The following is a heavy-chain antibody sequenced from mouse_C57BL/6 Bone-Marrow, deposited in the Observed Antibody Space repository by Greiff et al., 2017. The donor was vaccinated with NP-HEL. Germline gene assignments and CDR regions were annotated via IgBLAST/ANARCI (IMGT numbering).Heavy chain of an antibody. CDR2: INPSSGYT. J-gene: IGHJ4*01. Sequence: QVQLQQSGAELAKPGASVKLSCKASGYTFTSYWMHWVKQRPGQGLEWIGYINPSSGYTKYNQKFKDKATSTADKSSSTAYMQLSSLTYEDSAVYYCARGDSNYVLYAMDYWGQGTSVTVSS. V-gene: IGHV1-7*01. CDR3: ARGDSNYVLYAMDY. D-gene: IGHD2-5*01. CDR1: GYTFTSYW.